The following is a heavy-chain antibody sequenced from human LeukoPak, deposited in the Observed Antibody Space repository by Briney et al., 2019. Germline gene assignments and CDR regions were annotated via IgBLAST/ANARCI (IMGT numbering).Heavy chain of an antibody. V-gene: IGHV1-69*13. CDR3: ASRVGATMVYYYYGMDV. J-gene: IGHJ6*02. CDR2: IIPIFGTA. Sequence: ASVKVSCKASGGTFSRNAISWVRQAPGQGLEWMGGIIPIFGTANYAQKFQGRVTITADESTSTAYMELSSLRSEDTAVYYCASRVGATMVYYYYGMDVWGQGTTVTVSS. D-gene: IGHD1-26*01. CDR1: GGTFSRNA.